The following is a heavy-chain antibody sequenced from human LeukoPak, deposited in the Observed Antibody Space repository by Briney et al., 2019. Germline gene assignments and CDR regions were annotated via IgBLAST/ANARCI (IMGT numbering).Heavy chain of an antibody. D-gene: IGHD3-22*01. CDR2: ISYDGSNK. J-gene: IGHJ4*02. V-gene: IGHV3-30*18. Sequence: GGSLRLSCAASGFTFSSYGMHWVRQAPGKGLEWVAVISYDGSNKYYADSVKGRFTISRDNSKNTLYLQMNSLRAEDTAVYYCAKDDAATDYYDSSGCYFDYWGQGTLVTVSS. CDR3: AKDDAATDYYDSSGCYFDY. CDR1: GFTFSSYG.